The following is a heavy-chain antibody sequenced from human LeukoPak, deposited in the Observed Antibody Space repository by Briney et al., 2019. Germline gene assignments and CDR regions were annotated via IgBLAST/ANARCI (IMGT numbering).Heavy chain of an antibody. D-gene: IGHD3-22*01. V-gene: IGHV4-30-2*01. CDR1: GGSISSGGYY. Sequence: PSETLSLTCTVSGGSISSGGYYWTWIRQPPGKGLEWIGYIYHSGSAYYNPSLKSRVTISVDTSKNQFSLKLSSVTAADTAVYYCARDRMGNYYDRSAYYPFDYWGQGTLVTVSS. J-gene: IGHJ4*02. CDR2: IYHSGSA. CDR3: ARDRMGNYYDRSAYYPFDY.